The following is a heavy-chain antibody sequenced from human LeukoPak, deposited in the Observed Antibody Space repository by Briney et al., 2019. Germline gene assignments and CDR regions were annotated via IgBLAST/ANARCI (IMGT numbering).Heavy chain of an antibody. CDR2: IGNAGSPK. D-gene: IGHD2-21*02. CDR1: GFDFSGFYY. V-gene: IGHV3-11*01. J-gene: IGHJ4*02. CDR3: AREYCGGDCSLDY. Sequence: GGSPRLSCAASGFDFSGFYYMPWIRQAPGKGLEWVSYIGNAGSPKYYADSVKGRFTISRDNAKNSLYLQMNSLRAEDTAVYYCAREYCGGDCSLDYWGQGTLVIVSS.